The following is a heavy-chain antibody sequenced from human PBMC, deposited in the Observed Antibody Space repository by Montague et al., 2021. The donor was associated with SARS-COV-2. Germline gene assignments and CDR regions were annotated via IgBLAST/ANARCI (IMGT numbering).Heavy chain of an antibody. D-gene: IGHD3-3*01. V-gene: IGHV4-59*01. CDR2: IYYSGST. J-gene: IGHJ6*02. CDR1: GGSISSYY. CDR3: ARGVSYYDFWSGYDYGMDV. Sequence: SETLSLTCTVSGGSISSYYWCWIRLPPGKGLEWIGYIYYSGSTNYNPSLTSRVTISVDTSKNQFSLKLSSVTAADTAVYYCARGVSYYDFWSGYDYGMDVWGQGTTVTVSS.